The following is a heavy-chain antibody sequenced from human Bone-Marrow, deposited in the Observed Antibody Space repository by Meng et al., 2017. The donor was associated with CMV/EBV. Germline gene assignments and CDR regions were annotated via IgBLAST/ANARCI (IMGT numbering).Heavy chain of an antibody. J-gene: IGHJ4*02. CDR3: ATDLKGVD. Sequence: SVKVSCKASGYTFTSYDISWVRQAPGQGLEWMGGIIPIFGTANYAQKFQGRVTITTDESTSTAYMELSSLRSEDTAVYYCATDLKGVDWGQGTLVTVSS. CDR1: GYTFTSYD. D-gene: IGHD2-8*01. V-gene: IGHV1-69*05. CDR2: IIPIFGTA.